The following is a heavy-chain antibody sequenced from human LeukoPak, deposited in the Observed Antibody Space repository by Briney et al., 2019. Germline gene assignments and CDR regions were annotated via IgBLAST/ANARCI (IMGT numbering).Heavy chain of an antibody. CDR3: AKDRGIVVPTLDY. Sequence: GGSLRLSCAASTFSFSTYGMHWVRQAPGKGLEWVAFIQYDGSIKLYGDSVKGRFTISRDNSKNTLYLQMNSLRPEDTAVYYCAKDRGIVVPTLDYWGQGTLVTVSS. CDR2: IQYDGSIK. CDR1: TFSFSTYG. D-gene: IGHD2-15*01. V-gene: IGHV3-30*02. J-gene: IGHJ4*02.